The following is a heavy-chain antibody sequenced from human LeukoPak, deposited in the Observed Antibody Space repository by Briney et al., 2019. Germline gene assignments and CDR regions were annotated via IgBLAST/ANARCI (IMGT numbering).Heavy chain of an antibody. Sequence: PGGSLRLSCAASGFTFSIYAVSWVRQAPGKGLEWVSTITDSGGSTFYADSVKGRFTISRDNSKNMLYLQMNSLRAEDTAVFYCARYDSGGPRYSDLWGRGTLVTVSS. CDR3: ARYDSGGPRYSDL. D-gene: IGHD3-22*01. CDR1: GFTFSIYA. CDR2: ITDSGGST. V-gene: IGHV3-23*01. J-gene: IGHJ2*01.